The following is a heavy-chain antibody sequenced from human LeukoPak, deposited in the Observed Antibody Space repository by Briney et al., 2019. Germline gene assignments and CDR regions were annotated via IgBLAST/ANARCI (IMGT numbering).Heavy chain of an antibody. CDR2: INSDGSTT. Sequence: GGSLRLSCAASGFTLSNSWIHWVRQAPGKGLVWVSRINSDGSTTTYADSVKGRFTIFRDNAKNTLYLQMNSLRAEDTAVYYCARAARADCTSPTCHSWLAPWGQGTQVTVSS. CDR1: GFTLSNSW. J-gene: IGHJ5*02. D-gene: IGHD2/OR15-2a*01. CDR3: ARAARADCTSPTCHSWLAP. V-gene: IGHV3-74*01.